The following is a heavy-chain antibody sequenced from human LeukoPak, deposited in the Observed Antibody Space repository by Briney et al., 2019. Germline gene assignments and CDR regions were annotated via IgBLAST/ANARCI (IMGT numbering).Heavy chain of an antibody. V-gene: IGHV3-11*01. CDR1: GFTFSDYY. D-gene: IGHD6-13*01. J-gene: IGHJ6*02. CDR2: ISSSGSTI. CDR3: ARDPGIAAAGSDYYYYYGMDV. Sequence: GGSLRLSCAASGFTFSDYYMSWIRQAPGKGLEWVSYISSSGSTIYYADSVKGRFTISRDNAKNSLYLQMNSLRAEDTAVYYCARDPGIAAAGSDYYYYYGMDVWGQGTTVTVSS.